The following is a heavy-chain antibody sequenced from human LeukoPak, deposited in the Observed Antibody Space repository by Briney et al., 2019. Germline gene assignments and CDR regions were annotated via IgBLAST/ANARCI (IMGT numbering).Heavy chain of an antibody. CDR1: GGCISSSSYY. D-gene: IGHD3-3*01. Sequence: SETLSLTCTVSGGCISSSSYYWGWLRQPPGKGLEWIGSIYYSGSTYYNPSLKSRVTISVDTSKNQFSLKLSSVTAADTAVYYCARQDYDFWSGYSNWFDPWGKGTLVTVSS. V-gene: IGHV4-39*01. J-gene: IGHJ5*02. CDR3: ARQDYDFWSGYSNWFDP. CDR2: IYYSGST.